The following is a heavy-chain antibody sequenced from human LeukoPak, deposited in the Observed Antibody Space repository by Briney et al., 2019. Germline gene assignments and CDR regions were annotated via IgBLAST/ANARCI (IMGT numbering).Heavy chain of an antibody. V-gene: IGHV4-59*08. CDR2: IYNSGST. CDR1: GASITSYY. D-gene: IGHD4-17*01. J-gene: IGHJ6*02. Sequence: SETLSLTCTVSGASITSYYWSWIRQPPGKGLEWIGYIYNSGSTNYNPSLKSRLTISVDTSKNQFSLRLSSVTAADTALYFCAGDLRVGCGMDVWGQGTTVTVSS. CDR3: AGDLRVGCGMDV.